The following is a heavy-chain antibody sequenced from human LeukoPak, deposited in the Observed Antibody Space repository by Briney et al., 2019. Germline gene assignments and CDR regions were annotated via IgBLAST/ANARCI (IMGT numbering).Heavy chain of an antibody. CDR3: ARQEGCSSTSCYGDFDY. D-gene: IGHD2-2*01. CDR2: IIPIFGTA. J-gene: IGHJ4*02. Sequence: GASVKVSCKASGGTFSSYAISGVRQAPGQGREWMGGIIPIFGTANYAQKFQGRVTITADESTSTAYMELSSLRSEDTAVYYCARQEGCSSTSCYGDFDYWGQGTLVTVSS. CDR1: GGTFSSYA. V-gene: IGHV1-69*13.